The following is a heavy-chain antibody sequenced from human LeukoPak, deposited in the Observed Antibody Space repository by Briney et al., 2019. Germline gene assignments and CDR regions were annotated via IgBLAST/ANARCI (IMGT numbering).Heavy chain of an antibody. V-gene: IGHV4-4*07. CDR2: IYTSGST. D-gene: IGHD3-10*01. CDR3: ARDLAYGSGMGYFDY. J-gene: IGHJ4*02. CDR1: GGSISSYY. Sequence: PSETLSLTCTVYGGSISSYYWSWIRQPAGKRLEWIGRIYTSGSTNYNPSLKSRVTMTVDTSKNQFSLKLSSVTAADTAVYYCARDLAYGSGMGYFDYWGQGTLVTVSS.